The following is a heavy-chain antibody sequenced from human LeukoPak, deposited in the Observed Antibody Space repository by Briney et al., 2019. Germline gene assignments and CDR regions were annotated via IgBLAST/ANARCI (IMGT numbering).Heavy chain of an antibody. V-gene: IGHV6-1*01. CDR3: AREMRETGNNWFDT. D-gene: IGHD7-27*01. J-gene: IGHJ5*02. CDR2: TYYWSKWTT. Sequence: SQTLSLTCAIAGDGVSSDRSTWNWIRQSPSRGLEWLGRTYYWSKWTTGYAGSVKGRITINPDTSKNQFSLHLSSMTPEDTAIYYCAREMRETGNNWFDTWGQGTLVTVSS. CDR1: GDGVSSDRST.